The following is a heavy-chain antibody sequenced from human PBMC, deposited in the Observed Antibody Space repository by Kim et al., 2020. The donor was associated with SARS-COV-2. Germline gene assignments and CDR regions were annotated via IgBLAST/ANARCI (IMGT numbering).Heavy chain of an antibody. J-gene: IGHJ5*02. D-gene: IGHD3-9*01. V-gene: IGHV3-48*02. CDR3: AREGPRYYDILSGGNWFDP. Sequence: GRFTISRDNAKNSLNLQMNSLRDDDTAVYYCAREGPRYYDILSGGNWFDPWGQGTLVTVSS.